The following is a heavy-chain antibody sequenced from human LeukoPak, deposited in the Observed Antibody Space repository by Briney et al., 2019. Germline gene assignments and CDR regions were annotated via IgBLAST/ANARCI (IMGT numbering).Heavy chain of an antibody. CDR1: GYTFTTYG. CDR2: ISTDNGDT. Sequence: ASVKVSCKSSGYTFTTYGITWVRQAPGQGLEWMGWISTDNGDTNYAQKLQGRVTMTTDASTSTAYMELRSLRSDDTAVYYCAREGLGELTLDYWGQGTLVTVSS. J-gene: IGHJ4*02. V-gene: IGHV1-18*01. CDR3: AREGLGELTLDY. D-gene: IGHD3-16*01.